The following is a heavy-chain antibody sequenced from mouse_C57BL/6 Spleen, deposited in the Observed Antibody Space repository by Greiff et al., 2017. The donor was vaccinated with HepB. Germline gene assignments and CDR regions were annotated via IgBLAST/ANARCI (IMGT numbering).Heavy chain of an antibody. CDR2: IWRGGST. D-gene: IGHD3-1*01. V-gene: IGHV2-5*01. Sequence: VMLVESGPGLVQPSQSLSITCTVSGFSLTSYGVHWVRQSPGKGLEWLGVIWRGGSTDYNAAFMSRLSITKDNSKSQVFFKMNSLQADDTAIYYCAKNSGTSGAFDYWGQGTTLTVSS. CDR1: GFSLTSYG. CDR3: AKNSGTSGAFDY. J-gene: IGHJ2*01.